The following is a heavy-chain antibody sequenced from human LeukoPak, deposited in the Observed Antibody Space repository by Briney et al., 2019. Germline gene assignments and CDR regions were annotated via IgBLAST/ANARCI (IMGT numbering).Heavy chain of an antibody. CDR2: IYHSGST. V-gene: IGHV4-30-2*01. Sequence: SQTLSLTCAVSGGSIGSGGYSWSWIRQPPGKGLEWIGYIYHSGSTYYNPSLKSRVTISVDRSKNQFSLKLSSVTAADTAVYYCARTNGRAFDIWGQGTMVTVSS. CDR1: GGSIGSGGYS. J-gene: IGHJ3*02. D-gene: IGHD1-26*01. CDR3: ARTNGRAFDI.